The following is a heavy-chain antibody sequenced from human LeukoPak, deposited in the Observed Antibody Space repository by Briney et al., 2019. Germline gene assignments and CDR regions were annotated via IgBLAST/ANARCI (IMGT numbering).Heavy chain of an antibody. V-gene: IGHV3-74*01. Sequence: GGSLRLSCAASGFTFSNYWMHWVRQAPGKGLVWVSRINTDGSTTSYADSVKGRFTISRDNAKNTLYLQMNSLRAEDTAVYYCASLTVFGVGGGQGTLVTVSS. D-gene: IGHD3-3*01. J-gene: IGHJ4*02. CDR3: ASLTVFGVG. CDR1: GFTFSNYW. CDR2: INTDGSTT.